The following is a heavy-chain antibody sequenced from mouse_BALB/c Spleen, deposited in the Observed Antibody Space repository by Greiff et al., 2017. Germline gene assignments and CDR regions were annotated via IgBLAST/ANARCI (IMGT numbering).Heavy chain of an antibody. D-gene: IGHD2-3*01. CDR2: IWRGGST. CDR1: GFSLTSYG. CDR3: ARNARSYDGYYAWFAY. Sequence: VKLQESGPGLVQPSQSLSITCTVSGFSLTSYGVHWVRQSPGKGLEWMGVIWRGGSTDYNAAFISRMSISKDNSKSQVFFKMNSLQADDTAIYYCARNARSYDGYYAWFAYWGQGTLVTVSA. V-gene: IGHV2-4-1*01. J-gene: IGHJ3*01.